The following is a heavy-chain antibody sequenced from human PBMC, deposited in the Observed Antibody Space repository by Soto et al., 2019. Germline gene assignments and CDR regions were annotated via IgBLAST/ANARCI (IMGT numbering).Heavy chain of an antibody. V-gene: IGHV3-30*03. D-gene: IGHD2-8*02. CDR3: TGQVASGY. CDR2: ISSDGNTK. Sequence: QVQLVESGGGVVQPGRSLRLSCAASGFTFSNSGMHWVRQAPGKGLEWVAVISSDGNTKYYADSVKGRFTISRDNSKNPLYMEMNGLRADHAALYSCTGQVASGYWGQGTLITVSS. J-gene: IGHJ4*02. CDR1: GFTFSNSG.